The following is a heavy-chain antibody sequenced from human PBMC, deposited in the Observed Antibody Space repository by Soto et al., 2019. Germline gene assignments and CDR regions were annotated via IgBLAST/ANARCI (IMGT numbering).Heavy chain of an antibody. Sequence: QVQLVQSGAEVKNPGASVKVSCKASGYTFTRYGIGWARQAPGQGLEWMGWINTYNRNTNYAQNVQGRVTLTTDTPTSTAYLELRSLRSNDTAIYYCAMVDVYVTPSPQDVWGQGTTVIVSS. V-gene: IGHV1-18*01. CDR1: GYTFTRYG. CDR3: AMVDVYVTPSPQDV. CDR2: INTYNRNT. D-gene: IGHD3-16*01. J-gene: IGHJ6*02.